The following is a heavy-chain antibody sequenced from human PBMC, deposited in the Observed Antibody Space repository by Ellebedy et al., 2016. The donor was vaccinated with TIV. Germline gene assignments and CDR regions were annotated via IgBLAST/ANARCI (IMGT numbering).Heavy chain of an antibody. CDR2: FNPTYGVT. J-gene: IGHJ3*02. CDR1: GFTLTTQF. Sequence: ASVKVSCKAAGFTLTTQFLHWVRQAPGQGLEYMGVFNPTYGVTGYAQNFQGRVTITRDTSTNTFYMELISLTSEDTAIYYCVREKTTGAFDIWGQGTMVTVSS. CDR3: VREKTTGAFDI. V-gene: IGHV1-46*01. D-gene: IGHD1-7*01.